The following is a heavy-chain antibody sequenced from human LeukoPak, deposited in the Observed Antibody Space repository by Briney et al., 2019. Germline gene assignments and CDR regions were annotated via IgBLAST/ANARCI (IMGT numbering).Heavy chain of an antibody. CDR3: AKLPYSYGSGSYYHHFDY. CDR1: GFTFLSYA. CDR2: ISPDGGRT. D-gene: IGHD3-10*01. J-gene: IGHJ4*02. V-gene: IGHV3-23*01. Sequence: PGGSLRLSCTASGFTFLSYAMAWVRQVPGEGLQWVSDISPDGGRTHYADSVKGRFTISRDNSKNTLYLQMNSLRAEDTAVYYCAKLPYSYGSGSYYHHFDYWGQGTLVTVSS.